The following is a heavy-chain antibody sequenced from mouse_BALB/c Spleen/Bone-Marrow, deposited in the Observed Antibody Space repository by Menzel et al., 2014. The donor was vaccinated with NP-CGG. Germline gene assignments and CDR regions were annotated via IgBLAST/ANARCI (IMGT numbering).Heavy chain of an antibody. CDR3: ARGGISVDY. Sequence: SGAELVRPGSSVKISCKASGYAFSAYWMNWVKQRPGQGLEWIGQIYPGDGDTNYNGKFKGRATLTADKSSNTAYMQLSSLTSEDSAVYFCARGGISVDYWGQGTTLTVSS. CDR2: IYPGDGDT. J-gene: IGHJ2*01. CDR1: GYAFSAYW. V-gene: IGHV1-80*01.